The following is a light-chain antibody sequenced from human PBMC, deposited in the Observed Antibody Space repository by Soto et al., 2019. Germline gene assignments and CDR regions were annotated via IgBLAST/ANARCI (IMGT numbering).Light chain of an antibody. V-gene: IGKV3-20*01. J-gene: IGKJ4*01. CDR1: QSVSTNS. CDR2: GAS. CDR3: QQYGSSVLT. Sequence: EFVSTQSPDSLSWSQGERATLSGRASQSVSTNSLAWYQQRPGQAPRPLIYGASSRATGTPDRFSGSGSGTDFTLIISRLEPEDFAVYYCQQYGSSVLTFGGGTKVDIK.